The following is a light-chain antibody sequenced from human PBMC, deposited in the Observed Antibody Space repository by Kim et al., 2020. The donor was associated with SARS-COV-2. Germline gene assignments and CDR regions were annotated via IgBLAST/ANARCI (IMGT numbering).Light chain of an antibody. Sequence: VSPGERATLSCRASQSVTTYLAWYQQKPGRAPRLLIYDASNRATGIPARFSGSGSGTDFTLTISSLESEDFAVYYCQQRSNWPLTFGGGTKVDIK. V-gene: IGKV3-11*01. CDR1: QSVTTY. CDR2: DAS. J-gene: IGKJ4*01. CDR3: QQRSNWPLT.